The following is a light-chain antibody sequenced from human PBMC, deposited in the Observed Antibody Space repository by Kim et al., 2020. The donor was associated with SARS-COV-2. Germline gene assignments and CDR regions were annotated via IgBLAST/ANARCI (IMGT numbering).Light chain of an antibody. CDR1: QGISSA. Sequence: SASVGDRVTITCRASQGISSALAWYQQKPGKAHKLVIYGASNLERAVPSRFSGSGSGTEFTLTSTRLQPDDVATYYCQQYSIYWTFGQGTKVDIK. J-gene: IGKJ1*01. CDR2: GAS. V-gene: IGKV1-13*02. CDR3: QQYSIYWT.